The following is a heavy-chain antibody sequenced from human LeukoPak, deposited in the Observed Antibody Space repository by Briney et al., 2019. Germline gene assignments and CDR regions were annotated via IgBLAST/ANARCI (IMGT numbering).Heavy chain of an antibody. D-gene: IGHD6-13*01. CDR3: ARDYSGRRYSSSWSRFDY. CDR2: IWYDGSNK. CDR1: GFTFSSYG. Sequence: GRSLRLSCAASGFTFSSYGMHWVRQAPGKGLEWVAVIWYDGSNKYYADSVKGRFTISRDNSKNTLYLQMNSLRAEDTAVYYCARDYSGRRYSSSWSRFDYWGQGTLVTVS. J-gene: IGHJ4*02. V-gene: IGHV3-33*01.